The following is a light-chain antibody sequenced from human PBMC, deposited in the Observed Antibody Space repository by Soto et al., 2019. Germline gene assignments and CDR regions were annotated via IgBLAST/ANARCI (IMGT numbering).Light chain of an antibody. J-gene: IGKJ1*01. CDR1: QSIRSS. CDR3: QQVYSRPRT. CDR2: TTS. Sequence: DIQMTQSPSSLSAYVGDRVTITCRASQSIRSSLNWYQQKPGKAPKLLIYTTSNLESWVPSRFSGSGSGTDFTLTISRLQPEDFATYFCQQVYSRPRTFGQGTKVDIK. V-gene: IGKV1-39*01.